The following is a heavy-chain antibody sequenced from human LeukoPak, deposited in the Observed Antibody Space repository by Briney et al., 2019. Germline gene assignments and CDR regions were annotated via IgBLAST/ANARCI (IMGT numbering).Heavy chain of an antibody. D-gene: IGHD3-10*01. V-gene: IGHV3-30*18. Sequence: GRSLRLSCAASGFTFSSYGMHWVRQAPGKGLEWVAVISSDGSIKYCGDSVKGRFTISRDNSKKTLYLQMNSLRAEDTAIYNCAKDSGESLYGDAFDIWGQGTMVTVSS. CDR3: AKDSGESLYGDAFDI. J-gene: IGHJ3*02. CDR1: GFTFSSYG. CDR2: ISSDGSIK.